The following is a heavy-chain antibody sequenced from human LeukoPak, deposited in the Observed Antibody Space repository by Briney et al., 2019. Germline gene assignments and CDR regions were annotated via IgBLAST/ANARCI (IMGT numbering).Heavy chain of an antibody. J-gene: IGHJ4*02. CDR1: VCTFNNYA. D-gene: IGHD5-18*01. V-gene: IGHV3-23*01. CDR2: INGWSGNS. Sequence: GGSLRLSCAASVCTFNNYAMTWVRQAPGKGLEWVAVINGWSGNSYYADCVKGRFTVSRDNSKNTLYVQMNSLRDEDTAVYYCAQGQGYNYGESLDYWGQGTLVTVSS. CDR3: AQGQGYNYGESLDY.